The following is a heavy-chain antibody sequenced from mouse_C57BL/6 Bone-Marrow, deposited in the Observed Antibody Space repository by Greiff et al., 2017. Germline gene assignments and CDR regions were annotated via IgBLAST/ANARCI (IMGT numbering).Heavy chain of an antibody. Sequence: EVQLQQSGAELVRPGASVKLSCTASGFNIKDDYMHWVKQRPEQGLEWIGWIDPENGDTEYASKFQGKATITADTSSNTAYLQLSSLTSEDTAVYYCTTRDYYGNSWFAYWGQGTLVTVSA. V-gene: IGHV14-4*01. CDR1: GFNIKDDY. D-gene: IGHD2-1*01. CDR2: IDPENGDT. J-gene: IGHJ3*01. CDR3: TTRDYYGNSWFAY.